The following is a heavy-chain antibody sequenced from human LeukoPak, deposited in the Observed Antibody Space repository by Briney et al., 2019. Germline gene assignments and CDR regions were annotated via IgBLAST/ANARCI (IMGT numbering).Heavy chain of an antibody. D-gene: IGHD1-26*01. CDR1: GFTFSSNC. CDR2: ISYDGSNK. J-gene: IGHJ4*02. CDR3: ARGSSGSYDY. Sequence: GGSLRLSCAASGFTFSSNCMSWVRQAPGKGLEWVAVISYDGSNKYYADSVKGRFTISRDNSKNTLYLQMNSLRAEDTAVYYCARGSSGSYDYWGQGTLVTVSS. V-gene: IGHV3-30*03.